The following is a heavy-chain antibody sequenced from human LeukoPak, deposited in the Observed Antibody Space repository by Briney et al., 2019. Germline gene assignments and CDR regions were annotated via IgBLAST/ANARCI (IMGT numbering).Heavy chain of an antibody. D-gene: IGHD2-8*01. CDR2: IWYDGSNK. V-gene: IGHV3-33*01. J-gene: IGHJ6*02. CDR3: ARDQGVSMLYTYYYYGMDV. CDR1: GFTFSAYG. Sequence: PGGSLRLSCAASGFTFSAYGMHWVRQAPGKGLEWVAVIWYDGSNKYYADSVKCRFTISRDNSKNTLYLQMNSLRAEDTAVYYCARDQGVSMLYTYYYYGMDVWGQGTTVAVSS.